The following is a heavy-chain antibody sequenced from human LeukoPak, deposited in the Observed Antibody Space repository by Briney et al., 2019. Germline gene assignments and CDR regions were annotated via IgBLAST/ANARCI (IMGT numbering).Heavy chain of an antibody. J-gene: IGHJ4*02. D-gene: IGHD1-26*01. CDR1: GYTFTVYY. V-gene: IGHV1-2*02. Sequence: ASVTVSCKASGYTFTVYYIHWVRQAPGQGRERMGWINPNSGDTNYAQKFQGRVTMTRDTSISTAYMELNRLTSDDTAVYYCAREEGSYPESLDYWGQGTLVTVSS. CDR2: INPNSGDT. CDR3: AREEGSYPESLDY.